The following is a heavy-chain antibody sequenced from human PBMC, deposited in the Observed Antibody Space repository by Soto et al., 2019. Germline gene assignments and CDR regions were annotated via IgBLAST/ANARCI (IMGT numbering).Heavy chain of an antibody. V-gene: IGHV1-18*04. CDR2: ISAYNGNT. Sequence: GASVKVSCKASGYTFTSYGISWVRQAPGQGLEWMGWISAYNGNTNYAQKLQGRVTMTTDTSTSTAYMELRSLRSDDTAVYYCARDGSGCSSTSCYHYYYYGMDVWGQGTTVTAP. CDR1: GYTFTSYG. J-gene: IGHJ6*02. D-gene: IGHD2-2*01. CDR3: ARDGSGCSSTSCYHYYYYGMDV.